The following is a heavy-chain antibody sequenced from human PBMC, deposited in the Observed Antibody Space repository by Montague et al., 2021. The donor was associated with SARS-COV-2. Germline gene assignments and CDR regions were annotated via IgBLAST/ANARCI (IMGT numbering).Heavy chain of an antibody. D-gene: IGHD6-19*01. V-gene: IGHV2-70*01. Sequence: PALVKPTQTLTLTCTFSGFSLSTSGMCVSWIRQPPGKALEWLALIDWXXXKYSSTSLRTRLTISKDTSKHPVVLTMTNMDPVDTATYYCARISAWYSSGWSAFDYWGQGTLVTVSS. CDR2: IDWXXXK. CDR3: ARISAWYSSGWSAFDY. J-gene: IGHJ4*02. CDR1: GFSLSTSGMC.